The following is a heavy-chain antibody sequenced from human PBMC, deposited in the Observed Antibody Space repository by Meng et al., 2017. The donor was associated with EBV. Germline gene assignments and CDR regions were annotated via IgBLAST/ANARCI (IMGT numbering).Heavy chain of an antibody. CDR1: GYTFTSYG. D-gene: IGHD3-16*02. V-gene: IGHV1-18*01. CDR3: ARVRTFGGVIPPDY. Sequence: VQLVQAEAEVQKPGDSVKVSCKASGYTFTSYGISWVRQAPGQGLEWMGWISAYNGNTNYAQKLQGRVTMTTDTSTSTAYMELRSLRSDDTAVYYCARVRTFGGVIPPDYWGQGTLVTVSS. J-gene: IGHJ4*02. CDR2: ISAYNGNT.